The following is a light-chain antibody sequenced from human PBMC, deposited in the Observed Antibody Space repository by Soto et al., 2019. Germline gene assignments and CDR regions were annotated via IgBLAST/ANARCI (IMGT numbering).Light chain of an antibody. CDR3: QQRSNWPLA. V-gene: IGKV3D-20*02. J-gene: IGKJ4*01. CDR1: QSVSSSY. Sequence: EIVLTQSPGTLSLSPGERATLSCRASQSVSSSYLAWYQQKPGQAPRLLIYDASNRATGIPARFSGSGSGTDFTLTISSLEPEDCAVYYGQQRSNWPLAFGGGTKVDIK. CDR2: DAS.